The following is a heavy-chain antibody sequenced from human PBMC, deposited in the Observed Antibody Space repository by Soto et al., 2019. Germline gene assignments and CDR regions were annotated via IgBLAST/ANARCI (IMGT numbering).Heavy chain of an antibody. V-gene: IGHV6-1*01. Sequence: QVQLQQSGPGLVKPSQTLSLTCDISGDSVSSNSAGWNWIRQTPSRGLEWLGRTYYRSKWYNNYAVSVKSRVSVNTDTAENQFSLQLNSVTPEDTAVYYCARGSWDDVSGHYYMDVWGKGTTVTVSS. CDR3: ARGSWDDVSGHYYMDV. CDR2: TYYRSKWYN. J-gene: IGHJ6*03. D-gene: IGHD1-1*01. CDR1: GDSVSSNSAG.